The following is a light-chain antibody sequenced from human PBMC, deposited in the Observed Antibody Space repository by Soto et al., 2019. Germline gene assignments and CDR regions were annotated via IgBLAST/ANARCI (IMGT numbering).Light chain of an antibody. CDR1: SSDVGGYNF. CDR2: DVS. J-gene: IGLJ1*01. CDR3: CSYAGIYTYV. V-gene: IGLV2-11*01. Sequence: QSALTQPRSVSGSPGQSVTISCTGTSSDVGGYNFVSWYQQHPGKAPKLMIYDVSKRPSGVPDRFSGSKSGNTASLTISGLQADDEADYYCCSYAGIYTYVFGTGTKLTVL.